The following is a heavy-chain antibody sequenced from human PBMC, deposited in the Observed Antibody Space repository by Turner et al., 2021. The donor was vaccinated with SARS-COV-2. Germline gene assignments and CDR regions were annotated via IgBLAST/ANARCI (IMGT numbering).Heavy chain of an antibody. V-gene: IGHV4-39*01. CDR3: AIAPNYYYGMDV. J-gene: IGHJ6*02. CDR1: GDSISSTLYY. Sequence: QVQLQESGPGLVKPSETLSLTCTVSGDSISSTLYYWGWIRQPPGKGLEWIGSIYYSGSTYYNPSLKSRVTISVDTSKNQFSVKLSSVTAADTAVYYCAIAPNYYYGMDVWGQGTTVTVSS. CDR2: IYYSGST.